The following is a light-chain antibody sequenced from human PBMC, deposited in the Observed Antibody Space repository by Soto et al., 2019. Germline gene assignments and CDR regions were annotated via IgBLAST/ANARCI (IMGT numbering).Light chain of an antibody. V-gene: IGKV3-20*01. J-gene: IGKJ4*01. Sequence: EIVLTQSPGTLSLSPGERATLSCRASQSVSSSYLAWYQQTPGQAPRLLIYAASSRATGIPDRFSGSGSGTDFTLTISRLEPEDFAGYYCQQYGTSPLTFGGGTKVEIK. CDR3: QQYGTSPLT. CDR2: AAS. CDR1: QSVSSSY.